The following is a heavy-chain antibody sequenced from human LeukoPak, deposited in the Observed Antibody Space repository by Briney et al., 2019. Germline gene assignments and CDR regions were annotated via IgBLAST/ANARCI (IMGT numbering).Heavy chain of an antibody. CDR3: ARGLYSGSYRDAFDI. D-gene: IGHD1-26*01. CDR2: IIPIFGTA. Sequence: VASVKVSCKASGGTFSSYAISWVRQAPGQGLEWMGGIIPIFGTANYAQKFQGRVTITADRSTSTAYMELSSLRSEDTAVYYCARGLYSGSYRDAFDIWGQGTMVTVSS. CDR1: GGTFSSYA. V-gene: IGHV1-69*06. J-gene: IGHJ3*02.